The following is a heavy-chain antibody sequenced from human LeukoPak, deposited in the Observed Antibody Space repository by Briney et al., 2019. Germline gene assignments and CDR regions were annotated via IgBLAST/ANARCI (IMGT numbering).Heavy chain of an antibody. Sequence: AGGSLRLSCTASGFTIGDYSMSWVRQAPGKGLEWVGFIRGKAYGGTTDYAASVKGRFTISRDDSKTIAYLQMNSLKTGDTAVYYCARDSSGSNWNWFDPWGQGTLVTVSS. V-gene: IGHV3-49*04. J-gene: IGHJ5*02. CDR1: GFTIGDYS. D-gene: IGHD3-22*01. CDR2: IRGKAYGGTT. CDR3: ARDSSGSNWNWFDP.